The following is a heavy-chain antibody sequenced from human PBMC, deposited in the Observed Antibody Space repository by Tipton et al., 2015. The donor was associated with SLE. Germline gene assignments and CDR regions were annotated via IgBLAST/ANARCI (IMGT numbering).Heavy chain of an antibody. D-gene: IGHD5/OR15-5a*01. CDR3: ARGLYEDEPGY. CDR2: INHSGST. V-gene: IGHV4-34*01. CDR1: GGAFSGYY. Sequence: TLSLTCAVYGGAFSGYYCSWVPQPPGKGVEGSGEINHSGSTNYNPSPKSRVTISVDTSKNQFSLKPTSLTAADTAVYYCARGLYEDEPGYWGQGTLVTGSS. J-gene: IGHJ4*02.